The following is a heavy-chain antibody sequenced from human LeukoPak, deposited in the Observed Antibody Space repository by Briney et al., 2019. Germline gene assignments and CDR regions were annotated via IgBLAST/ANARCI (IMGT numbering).Heavy chain of an antibody. V-gene: IGHV1-69*05. Sequence: GASVKVSCKASGGTFSSYAISWVRQAPGQGLEWMGGIIPIFGTANYAQKFQGRVTMTRDTSTSTVYMELSSLRSEDTAVYYCARDSYREPDYWGQGTLVTVSS. CDR1: GGTFSSYA. CDR2: IIPIFGTA. J-gene: IGHJ4*02. D-gene: IGHD4-11*01. CDR3: ARDSYREPDY.